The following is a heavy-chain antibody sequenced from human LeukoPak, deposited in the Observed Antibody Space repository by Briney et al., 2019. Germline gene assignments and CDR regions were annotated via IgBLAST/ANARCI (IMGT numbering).Heavy chain of an antibody. D-gene: IGHD3-10*01. CDR2: ISFDGINK. V-gene: IGHV3-30-3*01. CDR3: AREGGHYYGSGSYTPNFYGMDV. J-gene: IGHJ6*02. CDR1: GFTFNIYA. Sequence: GGSLRLSCAASGFTFNIYAIHWVRQAPGKGLEWVAVISFDGINKYYADSVKGRFTNSRNNYKNTLYLQMNSLRAEDTAVYYCAREGGHYYGSGSYTPNFYGMDVWGQGTTVTVSS.